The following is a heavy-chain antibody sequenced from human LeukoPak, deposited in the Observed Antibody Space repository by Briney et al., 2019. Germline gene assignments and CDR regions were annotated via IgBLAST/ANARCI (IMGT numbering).Heavy chain of an antibody. D-gene: IGHD3-10*01. CDR1: GGSISSYY. J-gene: IGHJ6*03. V-gene: IGHV4-59*01. CDR3: ARSYYGSGSPMNYYMDV. Sequence: SETLSLTCTVSGGSISSYYWSWIRQPPGKGLEWIGYIYYSGSTNYNPSLKSRVTISVDTSKNQFSLKLSSVIAADTAVYYCARSYYGSGSPMNYYMDVWGKGTTVTVSS. CDR2: IYYSGST.